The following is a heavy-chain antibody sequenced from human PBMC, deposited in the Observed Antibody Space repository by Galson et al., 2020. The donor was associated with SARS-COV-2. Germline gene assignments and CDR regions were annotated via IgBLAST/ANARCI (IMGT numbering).Heavy chain of an antibody. V-gene: IGHV4-31*03. J-gene: IGHJ3*02. Sequence: SETLSLTCIVSGGSISSGGYYWSWIRQHPGKGLEWMGYIYYSGSTYYNPSLKSRVTISVDTSKNQFSLKLSSVTAADTAVYYCARASTIFGVVIDAFDIWGQGTMVTVSS. D-gene: IGHD3-3*01. CDR2: IYYSGST. CDR3: ARASTIFGVVIDAFDI. CDR1: GGSISSGGYY.